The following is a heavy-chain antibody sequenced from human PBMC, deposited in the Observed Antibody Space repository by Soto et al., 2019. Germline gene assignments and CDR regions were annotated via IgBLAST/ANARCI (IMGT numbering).Heavy chain of an antibody. D-gene: IGHD3-16*02. CDR1: GFTFSSYA. J-gene: IGHJ4*02. Sequence: EVQLLESGGGLVQPGGSLRLSCAASGFTFSSYAMSWVRQAPGKGLEWVSAISGSGGSTYYADSVKGRFTISRDNSKNTLYLQMNSLRAEDTAVYYCAKEYYDYIWGSYPTYYFDYWGQGTLVTVSS. CDR2: ISGSGGST. V-gene: IGHV3-23*01. CDR3: AKEYYDYIWGSYPTYYFDY.